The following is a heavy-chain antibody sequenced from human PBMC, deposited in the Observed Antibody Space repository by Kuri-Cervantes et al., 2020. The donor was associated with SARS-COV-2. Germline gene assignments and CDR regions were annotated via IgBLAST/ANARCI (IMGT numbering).Heavy chain of an antibody. V-gene: IGHV2-5*05. D-gene: IGHD3-22*01. J-gene: IGHJ3*02. CDR2: IYWDDDK. CDR1: VFSLTTSGVC. CDR3: AHKYFDDSSYYHDAFDI. Sequence: SGTTLVKPTQTLTLTCTFSVFSLTTSGVCVGWIRQPPGKALEWLALIYWDDDKRYAPALQNRLTITKGTSKNQVVLTMTNVDPVDTATYFCAHKYFDDSSYYHDAFDIWGQGTVVTVSS.